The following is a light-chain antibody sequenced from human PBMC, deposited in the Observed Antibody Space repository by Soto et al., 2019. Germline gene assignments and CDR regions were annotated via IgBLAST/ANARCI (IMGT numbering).Light chain of an antibody. CDR3: QQYGFSPIS. V-gene: IGKV3-20*01. J-gene: IGKJ5*01. Sequence: EIVMTQSPATLSVSPGERTTLSCRASQSISSSLAWYQQKPGQAPRLLIYGASNRATGIPDRFSGSGSGPEYTLTITRLEPEDFAVYSCQQYGFSPISFGQGTRLEI. CDR2: GAS. CDR1: QSISSS.